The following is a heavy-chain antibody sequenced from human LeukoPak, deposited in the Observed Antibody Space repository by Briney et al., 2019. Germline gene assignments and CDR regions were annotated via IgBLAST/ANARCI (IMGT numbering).Heavy chain of an antibody. CDR2: ISGSGGST. CDR3: AKDIVVVPAAIPDAFDI. Sequence: GGSLRLSCAASGFTFSSYAMSWVRQAPGKGLEWVSAISGSGGSTYCADSVKGRFTISRDNSKNTLYLQMYSLRAEDTAVYYCAKDIVVVPAAIPDAFDIWGQGTMVTVSS. J-gene: IGHJ3*02. V-gene: IGHV3-23*01. D-gene: IGHD2-2*02. CDR1: GFTFSSYA.